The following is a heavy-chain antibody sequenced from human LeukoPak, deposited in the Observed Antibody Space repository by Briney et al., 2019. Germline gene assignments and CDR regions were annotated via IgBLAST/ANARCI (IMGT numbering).Heavy chain of an antibody. Sequence: SETLSLTCTVSGGSISSYYWSWIRQPAGKGLEWIGRIYTSGSTNYNPSLKSRVTMSVDTSKNQFSLKLSSVTAADTAVYYCARVLLDYGDHRAAFDIWGQGTMVTVSS. V-gene: IGHV4-4*07. J-gene: IGHJ3*02. CDR1: GGSISSYY. D-gene: IGHD4-17*01. CDR2: IYTSGST. CDR3: ARVLLDYGDHRAAFDI.